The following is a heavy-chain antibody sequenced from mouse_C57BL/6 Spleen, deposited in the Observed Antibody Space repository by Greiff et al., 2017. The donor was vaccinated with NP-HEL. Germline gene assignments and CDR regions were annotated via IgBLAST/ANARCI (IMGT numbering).Heavy chain of an antibody. CDR2: INPNNGGT. V-gene: IGHV1-26*01. CDR3: APYDYDGFAY. Sequence: VQLQQSGPELVKPGASVKISCKASGYTFTDYYMNWVKQSHGKSLEWIGDINPNNGGTSYNQKFKGKATLTVDKSSSTAYMELRSLTSEDSAVYYCAPYDYDGFAYWGQGTLVTVSA. CDR1: GYTFTDYY. D-gene: IGHD2-4*01. J-gene: IGHJ3*01.